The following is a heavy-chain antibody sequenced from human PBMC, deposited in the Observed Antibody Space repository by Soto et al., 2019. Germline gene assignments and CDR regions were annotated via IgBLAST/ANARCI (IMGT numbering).Heavy chain of an antibody. V-gene: IGHV4-34*01. CDR2: INHSGST. J-gene: IGHJ4*02. D-gene: IGHD6-13*01. CDR3: ARAKQQLDHFDY. CDR1: GGSFSGYY. Sequence: SETLSLTCAVYGGSFSGYYWSWIRQPPGKGLEWIGEINHSGSTNYNPSLKSRVTISVDTSKNQFSLKLSSVTAAATAVYYCARAKQQLDHFDYWGQGTLVTVSS.